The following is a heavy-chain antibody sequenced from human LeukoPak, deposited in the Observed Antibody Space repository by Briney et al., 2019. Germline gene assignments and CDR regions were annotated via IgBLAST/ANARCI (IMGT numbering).Heavy chain of an antibody. CDR1: GGSISSYY. CDR2: INHSGST. Sequence: SETLSLTCTVSGGSISSYYWSWIRQPPGKGLEWIGEINHSGSTNSNPSLKSRVTISVDRSKNQFSLKLSSVTAADTAVYYCAGRPRYSSGWYYFDSWGQGTLVTVSS. V-gene: IGHV4-34*01. J-gene: IGHJ4*02. CDR3: AGRPRYSSGWYYFDS. D-gene: IGHD6-19*01.